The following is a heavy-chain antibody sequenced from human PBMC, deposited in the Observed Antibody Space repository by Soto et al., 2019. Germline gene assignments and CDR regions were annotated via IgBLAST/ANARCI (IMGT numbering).Heavy chain of an antibody. CDR1: GGSVSSGNYF. J-gene: IGHJ3*01. CDR2: IYYNGDT. D-gene: IGHD1-20*01. Sequence: QLQLQESGPGLVKPAETLSLKCAVSGGSVSSGNYFWGWIRQPPGKGPEWIGNIYYNGDTYYIPSLKSLATMSVDTAQNQFTLGLTFVTAADTAVYYCARQLIDTWNQVHAFDFWGQGTLVTVSS. V-gene: IGHV4-39*01. CDR3: ARQLIDTWNQVHAFDF.